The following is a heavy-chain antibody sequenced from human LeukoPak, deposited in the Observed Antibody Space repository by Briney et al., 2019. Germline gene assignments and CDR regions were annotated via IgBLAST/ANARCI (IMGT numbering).Heavy chain of an antibody. CDR2: IRQDGSEK. CDR1: GFTFSNYW. Sequence: GGSLGLSCAASGFTFSNYWMTWVRQAPGKGLEWVANIRQDGSEKNYVASVKGRFTITRDNAKNSLYLQMNSLRAEDTARYYCAAFTDPGYWGQGTLVTVSS. V-gene: IGHV3-7*03. J-gene: IGHJ4*02. CDR3: AAFTDPGY. D-gene: IGHD3-3*02.